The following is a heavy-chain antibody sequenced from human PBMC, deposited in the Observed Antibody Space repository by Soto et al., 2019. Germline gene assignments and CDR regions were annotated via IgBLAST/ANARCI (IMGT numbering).Heavy chain of an antibody. J-gene: IGHJ4*02. D-gene: IGHD1-1*01. CDR3: ATRGTSREFDY. CDR2: ISERSAYI. Sequence: GGSLRLSCAASGFTFSSYAMSWVRQAPGKGLEWISTISERSAYISYSDSVKGRFSISRDNSKNTLYLQMNSLRAEGTAVYYCATRGTSREFDYWGQGTLVTVSS. CDR1: GFTFSSYA. V-gene: IGHV3-23*01.